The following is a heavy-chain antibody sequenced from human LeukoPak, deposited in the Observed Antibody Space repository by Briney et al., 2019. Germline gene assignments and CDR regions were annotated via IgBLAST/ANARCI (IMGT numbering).Heavy chain of an antibody. V-gene: IGHV1-18*01. Sequence: ASVKVSCKASGYTFTSYGISWVRQAPGQGLEWMGWISAYNGNTNYAQKLQGRVTMTTDTSTSTAYMELRSLRPDDTAVYYCARDAARYCSGGSCYGGFDYWGQGTLVTASS. CDR2: ISAYNGNT. J-gene: IGHJ4*02. D-gene: IGHD2-15*01. CDR3: ARDAARYCSGGSCYGGFDY. CDR1: GYTFTSYG.